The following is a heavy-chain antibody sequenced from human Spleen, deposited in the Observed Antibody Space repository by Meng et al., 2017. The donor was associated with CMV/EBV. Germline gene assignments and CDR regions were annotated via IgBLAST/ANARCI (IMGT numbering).Heavy chain of an antibody. CDR1: GYTFTGYY. D-gene: IGHD3-3*01. CDR3: ATDRGYYDFWSGHD. CDR2: INPNRGGT. V-gene: IGHV1-2*06. J-gene: IGHJ4*02. Sequence: QVQLVQSGAEVKKPGASVKVSCKASGYTFTGYYMNWVRQAPGQGLEWMGRINPNRGGTNYAQKFQGRVSMTRDTSISTAYMELGSLKSDDTAIYYCATDRGYYDFWSGHDWGQGTLVTVSS.